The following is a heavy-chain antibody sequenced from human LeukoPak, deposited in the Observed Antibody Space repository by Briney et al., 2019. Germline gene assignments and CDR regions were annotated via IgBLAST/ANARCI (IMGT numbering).Heavy chain of an antibody. J-gene: IGHJ4*02. Sequence: QSGGSLRLSCAGSGFTFSSYWMHWVRQAPGEGLVWVSRISTDASSTTYADSVKGRFTISRDNAKGTLYLQMNSLRAEDTAVYYCAKDSARKSIVGSTTRGVNDYWGQGTLVPVSS. V-gene: IGHV3-74*01. CDR2: ISTDASST. CDR3: AKDSARKSIVGSTTRGVNDY. CDR1: GFTFSSYW. D-gene: IGHD1-26*01.